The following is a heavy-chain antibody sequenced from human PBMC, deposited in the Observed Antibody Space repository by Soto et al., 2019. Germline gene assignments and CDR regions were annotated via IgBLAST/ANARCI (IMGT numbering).Heavy chain of an antibody. J-gene: IGHJ6*02. CDR2: IYYSGST. V-gene: IGHV4-61*01. Sequence: SETLSLTCTVSGGSVSSGSYYWSWIRQPPGKGLEWIGYIYYSGSTNYNPSLKSRVTISVDTSKNQFSLKLSSVTAADTAVYYCARAQYNWNYRGYYYYGMDVWGQGTTVTVSS. CDR3: ARAQYNWNYRGYYYYGMDV. D-gene: IGHD1-7*01. CDR1: GGSVSSGSYY.